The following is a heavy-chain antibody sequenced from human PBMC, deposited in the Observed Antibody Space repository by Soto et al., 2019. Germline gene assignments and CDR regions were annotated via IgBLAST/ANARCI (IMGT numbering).Heavy chain of an antibody. V-gene: IGHV3-30*02. D-gene: IGHD4-4*01. Sequence: GGSLRLSCAASGFTFSAQAMHWCHQSAGKGLEWVAVIRYDGTNKNYADSVKGRFTISRDNSKNTLSLVMDSLTPEDTATYYCVRDSAAWPDYNFDSWGQGALVTVSS. CDR2: IRYDGTNK. CDR1: GFTFSAQA. J-gene: IGHJ4*02. CDR3: VRDSAAWPDYNFDS.